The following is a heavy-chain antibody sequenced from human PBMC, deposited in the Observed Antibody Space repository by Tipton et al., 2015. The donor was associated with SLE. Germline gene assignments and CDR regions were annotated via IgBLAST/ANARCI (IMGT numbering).Heavy chain of an antibody. D-gene: IGHD6-13*01. CDR1: GGSFSGYY. Sequence: LRLSCAVYGGSFSGYYWSWIRQPPGKGLEWIGEINHSGSTNYNPSLKSRVTISVDTSKNQFSLKLSSVTAADTAVYYCADGIAAAGTYFQHWGQGTLVTVSS. V-gene: IGHV4-34*01. J-gene: IGHJ1*01. CDR3: ADGIAAAGTYFQH. CDR2: INHSGST.